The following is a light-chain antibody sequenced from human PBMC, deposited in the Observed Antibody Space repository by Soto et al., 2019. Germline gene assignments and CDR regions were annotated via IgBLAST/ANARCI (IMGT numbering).Light chain of an antibody. CDR1: QSVRSSY. V-gene: IGKV3D-20*01. Sequence: EIVLTQSPATLSLSPGERATLSCGASQSVRSSYLAWYQQKPGLAPRLLIYATSSRATGIPDRFSGSASGTDFTLTINRLEPEDFAVYYCQLYGISPHFGQGTRLEIK. CDR2: ATS. CDR3: QLYGISPH. J-gene: IGKJ5*01.